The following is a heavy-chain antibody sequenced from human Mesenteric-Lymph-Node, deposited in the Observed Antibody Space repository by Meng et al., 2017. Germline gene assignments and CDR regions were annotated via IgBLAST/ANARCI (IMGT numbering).Heavy chain of an antibody. CDR1: GYTFTSYY. J-gene: IGHJ3*01. CDR2: INPSGGST. Sequence: ASVKVSCKASGYTFTSYYMHWVRQAPGQGLEWMGIINPSGGSTSYAQKFQGRVTMTRDTSTSTVYMELSSLTPEDTAVYYCARASYSGTWLGTFDFWGQGTMVTVSS. D-gene: IGHD6-13*01. V-gene: IGHV1-46*01. CDR3: ARASYSGTWLGTFDF.